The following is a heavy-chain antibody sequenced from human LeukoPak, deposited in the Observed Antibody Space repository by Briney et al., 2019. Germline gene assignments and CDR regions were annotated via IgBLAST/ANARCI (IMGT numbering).Heavy chain of an antibody. CDR2: ISGSGGNT. CDR3: AKDPRGFTMVRGVTRGDAFDI. Sequence: GGSLRLSCAASGFTFSSYGMSWVRQAPGKGLEWVSGISGSGGNTYYADSVKGRFTISRDNSKNTLYLQMNSLRAEDTAVYYCAKDPRGFTMVRGVTRGDAFDIWGQGTMVTVSS. J-gene: IGHJ3*02. CDR1: GFTFSSYG. D-gene: IGHD3-10*01. V-gene: IGHV3-23*01.